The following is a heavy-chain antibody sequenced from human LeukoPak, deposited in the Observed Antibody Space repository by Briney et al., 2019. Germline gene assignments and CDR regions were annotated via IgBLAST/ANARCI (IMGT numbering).Heavy chain of an antibody. Sequence: QTGGSLRLSCAASGFTFSSYAMSWVRQAPGKGLEWVSAISGSGGSTYYTDSVKGRFTISRDNSKNTLYLQMNSLRAEDTAVYYCAKRLGRHPGKGDYWGQGTLVTVSS. V-gene: IGHV3-23*01. CDR3: AKRLGRHPGKGDY. CDR1: GFTFSSYA. J-gene: IGHJ4*02. D-gene: IGHD5-12*01. CDR2: ISGSGGST.